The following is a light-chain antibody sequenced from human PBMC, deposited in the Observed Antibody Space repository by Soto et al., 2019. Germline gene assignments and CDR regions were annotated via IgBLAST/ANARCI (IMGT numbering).Light chain of an antibody. J-gene: IGKJ1*01. CDR3: QQYNSYWT. CDR2: DAS. CDR1: QSVSGW. V-gene: IGKV1-5*01. Sequence: DIQMTQSPSTLSASVGDSVTITCRASQSVSGWLVWYQQKPGKAPKLLIYDASSLQSGVPSRFSGSGSGTEFTLTINSLQPDDFATYYCQQYNSYWTFGQGTKV.